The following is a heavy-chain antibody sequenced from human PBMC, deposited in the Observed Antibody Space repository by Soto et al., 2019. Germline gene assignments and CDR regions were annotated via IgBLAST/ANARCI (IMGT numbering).Heavy chain of an antibody. J-gene: IGHJ4*02. CDR1: GGSFSGYY. CDR3: ARVRAPVDY. Sequence: QVQLQKWGAGLLKPSETLSLTCAVYGGSFSGYYWSWIRQPPGKGLEWIGEINHSGSTNYNPSLQSRVTRSVHKSKNQFSLKLSSVTAADTAVYYCARVRAPVDYWGQGTLVTVSS. V-gene: IGHV4-34*01. CDR2: INHSGST.